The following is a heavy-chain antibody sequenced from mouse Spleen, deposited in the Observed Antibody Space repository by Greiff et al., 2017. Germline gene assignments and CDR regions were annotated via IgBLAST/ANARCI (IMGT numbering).Heavy chain of an antibody. CDR1: GFNIKDYY. J-gene: IGHJ2*01. Sequence: VQLQQSGAELVRSGASVKLSCTASGFNIKDYYMHWVEQRPEQGLEWIGWIDPENGDTEYAPKFQGKATMTADTSSNTAYLQLSSLTSEDTAVYYCNRGSSDYWGQGTTLTVSS. CDR2: IDPENGDT. V-gene: IGHV14-4*02. D-gene: IGHD1-1*01. CDR3: NRGSSDY.